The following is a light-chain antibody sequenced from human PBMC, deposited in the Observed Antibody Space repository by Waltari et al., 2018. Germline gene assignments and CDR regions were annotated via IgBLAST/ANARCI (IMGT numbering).Light chain of an antibody. V-gene: IGKV3-20*01. Sequence: IVLTQSPGTLSFSPGERATLSCRASQSVKSYLAWYQHKPGQAPRLLLYGASNRATGIPDRFSGSGSGTDFTLTISRLEPEDFAVYYCQQYDSSPHAFGGGTKVEIK. CDR2: GAS. CDR1: QSVKSY. CDR3: QQYDSSPHA. J-gene: IGKJ4*01.